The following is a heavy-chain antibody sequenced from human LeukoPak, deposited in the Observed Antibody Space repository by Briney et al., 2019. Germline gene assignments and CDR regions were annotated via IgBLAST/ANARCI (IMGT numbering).Heavy chain of an antibody. CDR1: GFTFNSHS. D-gene: IGHD4-17*01. J-gene: IGHJ4*02. V-gene: IGHV3-48*02. Sequence: GGSLRLSCVVSGFTFNSHSMNWVRQAPGKGLEWVSYISSSSSTIYYTDSVKGRFTISRDNAKNSLYLQMNSLRDEDTAVYYCARLTTVTTLLDYWGQGTPVTVSS. CDR2: ISSSSSTI. CDR3: ARLTTVTTLLDY.